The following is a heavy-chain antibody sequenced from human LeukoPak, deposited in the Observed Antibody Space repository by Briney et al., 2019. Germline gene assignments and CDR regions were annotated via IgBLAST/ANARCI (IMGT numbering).Heavy chain of an antibody. V-gene: IGHV3-30*03. Sequence: GGSLRLSCAASGFTFSAYGMHWVRQAPGKGLEWVALISPDGTDKFYTDSVKGRFTISRDNSKNTLYLQMSSLRAEDTAVYYCARDLRRFAAYYFDSWGQGTLVTVSS. CDR3: ARDLRRFAAYYFDS. D-gene: IGHD5/OR15-5a*01. CDR1: GFTFSAYG. J-gene: IGHJ4*02. CDR2: ISPDGTDK.